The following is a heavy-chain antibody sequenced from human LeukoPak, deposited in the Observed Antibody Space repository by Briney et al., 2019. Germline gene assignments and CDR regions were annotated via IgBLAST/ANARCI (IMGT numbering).Heavy chain of an antibody. J-gene: IGHJ6*02. V-gene: IGHV4-34*01. CDR1: GFTFSSYA. Sequence: PGGSLRLSCAASGFTFSSYAMTWVRQAPGKGLEWIGEITPSGSTNYNPSLKSRVTISEDTSKKQFSLRLTSLTAADTAVYYCARGIAVPGATYPAFYGMDVWGQGTTVTVSS. CDR2: ITPSGST. CDR3: ARGIAVPGATYPAFYGMDV. D-gene: IGHD6-19*01.